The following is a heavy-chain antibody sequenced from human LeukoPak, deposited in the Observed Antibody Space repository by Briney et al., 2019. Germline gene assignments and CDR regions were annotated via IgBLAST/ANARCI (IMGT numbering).Heavy chain of an antibody. D-gene: IGHD3-22*01. Sequence: GGSLRLSCAASGLTFSSFAMNWVRQVPGKGLEWVSGISASGGGTDYTDSVKGRFTISRDNSKNTVYLQMNSLRAEDTAVYYCAKERSDINDYYNFDYWGQGTLVTVSS. CDR2: ISASGGGT. J-gene: IGHJ4*02. V-gene: IGHV3-23*01. CDR1: GLTFSSFA. CDR3: AKERSDINDYYNFDY.